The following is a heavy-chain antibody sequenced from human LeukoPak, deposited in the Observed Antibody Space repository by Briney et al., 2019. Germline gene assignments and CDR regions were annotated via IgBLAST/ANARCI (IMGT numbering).Heavy chain of an antibody. CDR2: IKQDGSEK. CDR1: GFTFSSYW. V-gene: IGHV3-7*01. Sequence: PGGSLRLSCAASGFTFSSYWMSWVRQAPGKGLEWVANIKQDGSEKYYVDSVKGRFTISRDNAKNSLYLQMNSLRAEDTAVYYCARDLRYYDILTGYYNLYYFDYWGQGTLVTVSS. CDR3: ARDLRYYDILTGYYNLYYFDY. J-gene: IGHJ4*02. D-gene: IGHD3-9*01.